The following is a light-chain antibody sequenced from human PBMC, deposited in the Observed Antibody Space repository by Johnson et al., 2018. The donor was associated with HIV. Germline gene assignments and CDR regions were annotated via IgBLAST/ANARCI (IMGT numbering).Light chain of an antibody. V-gene: IGLV1-51*01. CDR3: GTWDSSLSVYV. CDR1: NSNIGNNY. Sequence: QSALTQPPSVSAAPGQKVTISCSGSNSNIGNNYVSWYQQVPGTAPKLLIYDNNKRPSGIPDRFSGSKSGTSATLGITGLQTGDEADYYCGTWDSSLSVYVFGTGSKVTVL. J-gene: IGLJ1*01. CDR2: DNN.